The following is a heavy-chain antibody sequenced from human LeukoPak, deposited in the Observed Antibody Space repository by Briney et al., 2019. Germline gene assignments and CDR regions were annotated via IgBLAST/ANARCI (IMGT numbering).Heavy chain of an antibody. Sequence: PSETLSLTCAVYGGSFSNYYWTWIRKPPGKGLEWIGEINHSGSARYNPSLKSRVIISVDTSKNQFSLKLSSVTAADTAVYYCARSQAARLDYWGQGTLVTVSS. CDR1: GGSFSNYY. J-gene: IGHJ4*02. CDR2: INHSGSA. D-gene: IGHD6-6*01. CDR3: ARSQAARLDY. V-gene: IGHV4-34*01.